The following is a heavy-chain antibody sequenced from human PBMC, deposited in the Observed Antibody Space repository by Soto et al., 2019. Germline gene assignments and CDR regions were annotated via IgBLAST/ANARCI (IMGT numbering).Heavy chain of an antibody. J-gene: IGHJ6*03. V-gene: IGHV1-18*01. CDR1: GYTFTSYG. CDR2: ISAYNGNT. D-gene: IGHD6-6*01. Sequence: GASVKVSCKASGYTFTSYGISWVRQAPGQGLEWMGWISAYNGNTNYAQKLQGRVTMTTDTSTSTAYMELRSLRSDDTAVYYCARDQSSIAARPRKDYYYYYMDVWGKGTTVTVSS. CDR3: ARDQSSIAARPRKDYYYYYMDV.